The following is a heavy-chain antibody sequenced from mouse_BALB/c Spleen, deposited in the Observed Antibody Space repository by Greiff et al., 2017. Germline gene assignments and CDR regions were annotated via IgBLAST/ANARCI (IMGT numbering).Heavy chain of an antibody. J-gene: IGHJ1*01. CDR3: ARSRYGNYVGYWYFDV. CDR2: ILPGSGST. CDR1: GYTFSSYW. V-gene: IGHV1-9*01. D-gene: IGHD2-10*02. Sequence: QVQLQQSGAELMKPGASVKISCKATGYTFSSYWIEWVKQRPGHGLEWIGEILPGSGSTNYNEKFKGKATFTADTSSNTAYMQLSSLTSEDSAVYYCARSRYGNYVGYWYFDVWGAGTTVTVSS.